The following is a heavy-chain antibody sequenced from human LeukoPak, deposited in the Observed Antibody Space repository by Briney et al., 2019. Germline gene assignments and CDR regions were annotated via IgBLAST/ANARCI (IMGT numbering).Heavy chain of an antibody. CDR1: GYTFTSYY. CDR3: ARAMIVGRPTFYFDY. V-gene: IGHV1-46*01. J-gene: IGHJ4*02. D-gene: IGHD3-22*01. CDR2: INPSGGST. Sequence: ASVEVSCKASGYTFTSYYMHWVRQAPGQGLEWMGIINPSGGSTSYAQKFQGGVTMTRDTSTSTVYMELSSLRSEDTAVYYCARAMIVGRPTFYFDYWGQGTLVTVSS.